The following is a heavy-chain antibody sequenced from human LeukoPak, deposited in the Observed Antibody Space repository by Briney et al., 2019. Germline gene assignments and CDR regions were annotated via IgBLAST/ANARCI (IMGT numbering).Heavy chain of an antibody. V-gene: IGHV3-48*03. D-gene: IGHD5-12*01. CDR3: ARGRGYSYNYYYFDY. CDR1: GFTFDDYG. Sequence: AGGSLRLSCAASGFTFDDYGMNWVRQAPGKGLEWVSYISSSGSTIYYADSVKGRFTISRDNAKNSLYLQMNSLRAEDTAVYYCARGRGYSYNYYYFDYWGQGTLVTVSS. J-gene: IGHJ4*02. CDR2: ISSSGSTI.